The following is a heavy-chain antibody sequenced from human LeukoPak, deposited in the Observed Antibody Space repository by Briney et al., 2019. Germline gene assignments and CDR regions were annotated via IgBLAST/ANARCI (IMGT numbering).Heavy chain of an antibody. CDR2: IRYDGSNK. D-gene: IGHD2-21*02. V-gene: IGHV3-30*02. Sequence: PGGSLRLSCAASGFTFSSYGMHWVRQAPGKGLEWVAFIRYDGSNKYYADSVKGRFTISRDNSKNTLYLQMNSLRAEDTAVYYCARDGPRVTVGRRYFQHWGQGTLVTVSS. CDR1: GFTFSSYG. CDR3: ARDGPRVTVGRRYFQH. J-gene: IGHJ1*01.